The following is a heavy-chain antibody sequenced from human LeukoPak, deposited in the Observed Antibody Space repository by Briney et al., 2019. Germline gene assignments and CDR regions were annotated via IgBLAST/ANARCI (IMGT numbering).Heavy chain of an antibody. CDR3: ARDRGAVAGYFDY. J-gene: IGHJ4*02. V-gene: IGHV4-34*01. Sequence: PSETLSLTCAVYGGSFSGFYWSWIRQPPGKGLEWIGEINHTGSTNYNPSLKSRVTISIDRSKNQFSLILSSVTAADTALYFCARDRGAVAGYFDYLGQGTQVTVSS. CDR1: GGSFSGFY. D-gene: IGHD6-19*01. CDR2: INHTGST.